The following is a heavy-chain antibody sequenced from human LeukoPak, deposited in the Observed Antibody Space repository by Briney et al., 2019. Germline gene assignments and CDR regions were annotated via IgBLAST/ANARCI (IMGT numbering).Heavy chain of an antibody. CDR3: ARGAGFAEPLPEY. V-gene: IGHV1-3*01. D-gene: IGHD1-14*01. CDR1: GYTFTNYA. CDR2: INAGHGNT. Sequence: ASVKVSCKASGYTFTNYAIQWVRQAPGQRLEWMGWINAGHGNTKYSQEFQGRVTITRDTSASTAYMELSSLRSEDTAVYYCARGAGFAEPLPEYWGQGTLVTVSS. J-gene: IGHJ4*02.